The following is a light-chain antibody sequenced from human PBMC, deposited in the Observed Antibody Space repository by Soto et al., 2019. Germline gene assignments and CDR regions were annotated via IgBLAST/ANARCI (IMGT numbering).Light chain of an antibody. CDR2: DSS. CDR1: QSLSSNF. V-gene: IGKV3-20*01. J-gene: IGKJ1*01. CDR3: QQYDISPWT. Sequence: EIVLTKSPATLALSPGEIATLSCRASQSLSSNFLAWYQQKRGQPPRLVIDDSSTRATGFPDRFSGSVSGTDVTLTVIKLEAEDFAVYYCQQYDISPWTFGQGTAVEI.